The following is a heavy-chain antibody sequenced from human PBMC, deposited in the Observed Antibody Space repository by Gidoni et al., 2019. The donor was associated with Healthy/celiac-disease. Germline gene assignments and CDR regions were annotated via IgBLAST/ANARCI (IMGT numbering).Heavy chain of an antibody. J-gene: IGHJ4*02. CDR1: GGSFSGYY. V-gene: IGHV4-34*01. CDR2: INHSGST. CDR3: ARRGIQLWSTSGGHFDY. D-gene: IGHD5-18*01. Sequence: QVQLQQWGAGLLKPSETLSLTCAVYGGSFSGYYWSWIRQPPGKGLEWIGEINHSGSTNYNPSLKSRVTISVDTSKNQFSLKLSSVTAADTAVYYCARRGIQLWSTSGGHFDYWGQGTLVTVSS.